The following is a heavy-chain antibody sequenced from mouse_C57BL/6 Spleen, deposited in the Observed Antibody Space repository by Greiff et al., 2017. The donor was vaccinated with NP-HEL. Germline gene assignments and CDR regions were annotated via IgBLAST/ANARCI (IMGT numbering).Heavy chain of an antibody. V-gene: IGHV1-50*01. CDR3: ARPDGSYAYFDY. J-gene: IGHJ2*01. D-gene: IGHD2-3*01. Sequence: QVQLQQPGAELVKPGASVKLSCKASGYTFTSYWMQWVKQRPGQGLEWIGEIDPSDSYTNYNQKCKGKATLTVDTSSSTAYMQLSSLTSEDSAVYYWARPDGSYAYFDYWGQGTTLTVSS. CDR2: IDPSDSYT. CDR1: GYTFTSYW.